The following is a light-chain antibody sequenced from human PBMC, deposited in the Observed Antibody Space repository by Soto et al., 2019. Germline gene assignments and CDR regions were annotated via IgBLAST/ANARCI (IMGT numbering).Light chain of an antibody. CDR3: QQYGSSPLLT. V-gene: IGKV3-20*01. J-gene: IGKJ4*01. CDR1: QSVSSSY. CDR2: GAS. Sequence: EIVLTQSPGTLSLSPGERATLSCRASQSVSSSYLAWYQQKPGQAPRLLIYGASSRATGIPDRFSGSGSGTDFTLPISRLEPDDFAVYYCQQYGSSPLLTFGGGTKVEIK.